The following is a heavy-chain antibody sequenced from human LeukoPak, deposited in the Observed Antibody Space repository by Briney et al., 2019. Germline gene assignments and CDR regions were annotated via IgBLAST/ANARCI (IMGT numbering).Heavy chain of an antibody. V-gene: IGHV3-30*02. Sequence: PGGSLGLFCAASGFTFSNYGMHWVRQAPGKGLEWVAFLRRDGSDKYYADSVKGRFTISRDNSKNTVYLQMNSLRPEDTAVYYCAKDHSQNFDYWGQGTLVTVSS. D-gene: IGHD5-18*01. J-gene: IGHJ4*02. CDR1: GFTFSNYG. CDR2: LRRDGSDK. CDR3: AKDHSQNFDY.